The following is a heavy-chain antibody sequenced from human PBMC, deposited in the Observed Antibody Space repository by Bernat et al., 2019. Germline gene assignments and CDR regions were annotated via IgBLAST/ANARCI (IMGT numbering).Heavy chain of an antibody. CDR3: ARVGNWGIYYYYYMDV. Sequence: QVQLVQSGAEVKKPGASVKVSCKASGYTFTSYAMHWVRQAPGQRLEWMGGIIPIFGTANYAQKFQGRVTITADESTSTAYMELSSLRSEDTAVYYCARVGNWGIYYYYYMDVWGKGTTVTVSS. CDR1: GYTFTSYA. V-gene: IGHV1-69*13. CDR2: IIPIFGTA. D-gene: IGHD7-27*01. J-gene: IGHJ6*03.